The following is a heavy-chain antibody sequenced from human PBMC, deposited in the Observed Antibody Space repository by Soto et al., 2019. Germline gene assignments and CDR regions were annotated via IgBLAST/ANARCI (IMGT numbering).Heavy chain of an antibody. D-gene: IGHD3-10*01. CDR1: GGSISSSSYY. V-gene: IGHV4-39*01. CDR3: ARHGSESYYNNWFDP. J-gene: IGHJ5*02. Sequence: QLQLQESGQGLVKPSETLSLTCTVSGGSISSSSYYWGWIRQPPGKGLEWIGSIYYSGSTYYNPSLKSRVTISVDTSKNQFYLKLSSVTAADTAVYYCARHGSESYYNNWFDPWGQGTLVTVSS. CDR2: IYYSGST.